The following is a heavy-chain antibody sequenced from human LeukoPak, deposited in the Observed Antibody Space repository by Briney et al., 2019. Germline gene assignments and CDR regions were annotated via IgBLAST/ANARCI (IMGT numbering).Heavy chain of an antibody. CDR1: GGTFSSYA. CDR3: ARTVPNPYYDFWSGSNFDY. V-gene: IGHV1-69*13. Sequence: ASVKVSCKASGGTFSSYAISWVRQAPGQGLEWMGGIIPIFGTANYAQKFQGRVTITADESTSTAYMELSSLRSEDTAVYYCARTVPNPYYDFWSGSNFDYWGQGTLVTVSS. CDR2: IIPIFGTA. D-gene: IGHD3-3*01. J-gene: IGHJ4*02.